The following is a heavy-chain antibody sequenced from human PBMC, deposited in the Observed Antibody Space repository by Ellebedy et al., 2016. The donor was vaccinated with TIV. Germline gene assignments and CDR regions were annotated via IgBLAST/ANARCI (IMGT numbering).Heavy chain of an antibody. CDR3: ARAYDWNDGSEP. Sequence: GESLKISXAASGFTFSDYYMSWIRQAPGKGLEWVSYISSSGSTIFYADSVKGRFTISRDNARNSLYLQMNSLRAEDTAVYYCARAYDWNDGSEPWGQGTLVTVSS. J-gene: IGHJ4*02. CDR2: ISSSGSTI. CDR1: GFTFSDYY. V-gene: IGHV3-11*01. D-gene: IGHD1-20*01.